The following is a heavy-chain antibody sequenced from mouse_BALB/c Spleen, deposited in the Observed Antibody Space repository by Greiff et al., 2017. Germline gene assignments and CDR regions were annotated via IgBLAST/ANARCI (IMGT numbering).Heavy chain of an antibody. J-gene: IGHJ2*01. Sequence: EVKLMESGGGLVQPGGSLCLSCATSGFTFSDFYMEWVRQPPGKRLEWIAASRNKANDYTTASSASVKGRFIVSRDTSQSILYLQMNALRTEDTAIYCCARDGVQRPLDYWGQGTTLTVSS. V-gene: IGHV7-1*02. CDR3: ARDGVQRPLDY. CDR2: SRNKANDYTT. CDR1: GFTFSDFY. D-gene: IGHD1-2*01.